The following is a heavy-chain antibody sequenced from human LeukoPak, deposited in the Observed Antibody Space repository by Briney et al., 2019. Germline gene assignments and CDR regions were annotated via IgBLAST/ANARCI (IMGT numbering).Heavy chain of an antibody. Sequence: ASVKVSCKVSGYTLTELSMHWVRQAPGKGLEWMGGFDPEDGETIHAQKFQGRVTMTEDTSTDTAYMELSSLRSEDTAVYYCATHTTTGLWFDPRGQGTLVTVSS. CDR3: ATHTTTGLWFDP. CDR1: GYTLTELS. D-gene: IGHD1-26*01. CDR2: FDPEDGET. V-gene: IGHV1-24*01. J-gene: IGHJ5*02.